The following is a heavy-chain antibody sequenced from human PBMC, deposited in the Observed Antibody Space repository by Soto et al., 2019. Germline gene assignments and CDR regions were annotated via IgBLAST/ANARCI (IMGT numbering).Heavy chain of an antibody. D-gene: IGHD1-1*01. CDR2: ISWNSGSI. CDR1: GFTFDDYA. CDR3: AKDMEGPLERRRFFDY. J-gene: IGHJ4*02. Sequence: PGGSLRLSCAASGFTFDDYAMHWVRQAPGKGLEWVSGISWNSGSIGYADSVKGRFTISRDNAKNSLYLQMNSLRAEDTALYYCAKDMEGPLERRRFFDYWGQGTLVTVSS. V-gene: IGHV3-9*01.